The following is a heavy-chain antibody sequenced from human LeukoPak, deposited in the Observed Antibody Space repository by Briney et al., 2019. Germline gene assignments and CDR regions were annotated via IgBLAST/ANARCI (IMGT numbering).Heavy chain of an antibody. Sequence: PSETLSLTCAVSGGSISSGGYSWSWIRQPPGKGLEWIGYIYHSGSTYYNPSLKSRVTISVDTSKNQFSLKLSSVTAADTAVYYCARWGKRSGWYVNHPANYCYYYGMDVWGQGTTVTVSS. J-gene: IGHJ6*02. D-gene: IGHD6-19*01. V-gene: IGHV4-30-2*01. CDR2: IYHSGST. CDR1: GGSISSGGYS. CDR3: ARWGKRSGWYVNHPANYCYYYGMDV.